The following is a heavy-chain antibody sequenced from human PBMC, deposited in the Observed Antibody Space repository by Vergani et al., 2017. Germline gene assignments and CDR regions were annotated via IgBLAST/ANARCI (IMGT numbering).Heavy chain of an antibody. CDR2: IRSKANSYAT. V-gene: IGHV3-73*02. Sequence: EVQLVESGGGLVQPGGSLKLSCAASGFTFSGSAMHWVRQASGKGLEWVGRIRSKANSYATAYAASVKGRFTISRDDSKNTAYLQMNSLKTEDTAVYYCTRLEYSGYDTTVQVPWGQGTLVTVSS. D-gene: IGHD5-12*01. J-gene: IGHJ5*02. CDR3: TRLEYSGYDTTVQVP. CDR1: GFTFSGSA.